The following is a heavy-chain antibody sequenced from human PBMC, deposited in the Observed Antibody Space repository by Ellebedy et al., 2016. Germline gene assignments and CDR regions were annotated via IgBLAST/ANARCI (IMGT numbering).Heavy chain of an antibody. V-gene: IGHV3-48*04. J-gene: IGHJ5*02. CDR2: INYSSGRL. Sequence: GGSLRLXXAASGFTFSTYNMNWVRQAPGKGLEWISYINYSSGRLYYADSVKGRFTTSRDNAKNSLFLQMNNLRSEDTAIYYCATEEDRAVGSTRGNWLDLWGQGTLVVVSS. D-gene: IGHD6-19*01. CDR3: ATEEDRAVGSTRGNWLDL. CDR1: GFTFSTYN.